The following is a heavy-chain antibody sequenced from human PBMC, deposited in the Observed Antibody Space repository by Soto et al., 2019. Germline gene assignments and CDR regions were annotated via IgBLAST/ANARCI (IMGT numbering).Heavy chain of an antibody. J-gene: IGHJ4*02. V-gene: IGHV3-33*01. Sequence: QVQLVESGGGVVQPGGSLRLSCATSGFTFSDSGMHWVRQAPGKGLEWVAVIWSDGSDKSYADSVEGRFTISRDNSKNTLYFQKNSLGGEGTGVYFCGGGNRNSSSAGWGGGFDYWGQGTLVTVSS. CDR2: IWSDGSDK. CDR1: GFTFSDSG. D-gene: IGHD6-6*01. CDR3: GGGNRNSSSAGWGGGFDY.